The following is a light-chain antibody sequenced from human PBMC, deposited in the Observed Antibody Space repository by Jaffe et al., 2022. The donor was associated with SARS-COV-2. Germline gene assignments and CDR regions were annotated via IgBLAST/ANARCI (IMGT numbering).Light chain of an antibody. CDR1: NSDIGKNF. V-gene: IGLV1-51*01. CDR3: ATWDSRLSVGRGV. Sequence: QSVLTQPPSVSAAPGQKVTISCSGSNSDIGKNFVSWYQQFPGTAPQLLIYENDKRPSGIPDRFSGSKSGTSATLAIAGLQTADEADYYCATWDSRLSVGRGVFGGGTKVTVL. J-gene: IGLJ3*02. CDR2: END.